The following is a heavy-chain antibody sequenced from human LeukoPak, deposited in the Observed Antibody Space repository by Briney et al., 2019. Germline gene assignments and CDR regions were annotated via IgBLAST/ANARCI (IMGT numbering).Heavy chain of an antibody. CDR1: GYSFSTYA. CDR2: INVGNGNT. CDR3: AREVYGSGSYGYYYGMDV. D-gene: IGHD3-10*01. V-gene: IGHV1-3*01. Sequence: ASVKVSCKASGYSFSTYAIHWVRQAPGQRLEWMGWINVGNGNTKHSQNLQGRVTITRDTSASTAYMELSSLRSEDTAVYYCAREVYGSGSYGYYYGMDVWGQGTTVTVSS. J-gene: IGHJ6*02.